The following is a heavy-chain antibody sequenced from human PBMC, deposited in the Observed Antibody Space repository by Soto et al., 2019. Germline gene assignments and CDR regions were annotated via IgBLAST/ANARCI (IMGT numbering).Heavy chain of an antibody. CDR2: RWYDGSNK. Sequence: QVQLVESGGGVVQPGRSLRLSCAASGFTFSSHGMHWVRQAPGKGLEWVAVRWYDGSNKYYADSVKGRFTISRDNSKNTLYLQMNSLRAEDTAVYYCARDTARAMVRIYYGMDVWGQGTTVTVSS. CDR1: GFTFSSHG. D-gene: IGHD3-10*01. CDR3: ARDTARAMVRIYYGMDV. V-gene: IGHV3-33*01. J-gene: IGHJ6*02.